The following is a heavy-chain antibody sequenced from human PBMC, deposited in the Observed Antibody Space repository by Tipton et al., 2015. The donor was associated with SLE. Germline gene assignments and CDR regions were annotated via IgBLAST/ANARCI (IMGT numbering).Heavy chain of an antibody. CDR2: INHSGST. CDR1: GFTFSSYS. D-gene: IGHD3-10*01. J-gene: IGHJ6*02. Sequence: LRLSCAASGFTFSSYSMNWVRQAPGKGLEWIGEINHSGSTNYNPSLKSRVTISVDTSKNQFSLKLSSVTAADTAVYYCARDFGMGFRELLAMDVWGQGTTVTVSS. V-gene: IGHV4-34*01. CDR3: ARDFGMGFRELLAMDV.